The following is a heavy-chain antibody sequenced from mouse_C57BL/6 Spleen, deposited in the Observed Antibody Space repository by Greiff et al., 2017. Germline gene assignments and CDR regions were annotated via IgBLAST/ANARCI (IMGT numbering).Heavy chain of an antibody. Sequence: EVMLVESEGGLVQPGSSMKLSCTASGFTFSDYYMAWVRQVPEKGLEWVANINYDGSSTYYLDSLKGRFIISRDNAKNILYLQMSSLKSEDTATYYCARDQTAQATGFDYWGQGTTLTVSS. CDR1: GFTFSDYY. D-gene: IGHD3-2*02. J-gene: IGHJ2*01. CDR2: INYDGSST. V-gene: IGHV5-16*01. CDR3: ARDQTAQATGFDY.